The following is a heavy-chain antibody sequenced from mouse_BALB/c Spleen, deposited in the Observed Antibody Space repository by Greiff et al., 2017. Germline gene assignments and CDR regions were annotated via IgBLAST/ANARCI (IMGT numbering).Heavy chain of an antibody. J-gene: IGHJ3*01. D-gene: IGHD2-4*01. CDR2: ISSGSSTI. CDR3: ARRDDYGEFAY. Sequence: EVKLVESGGGLVQPGGSRKLSCAASGFTFSSFGMHWVRQAPEKGLEWVAYISSGSSTIYYADTVKGRFTISRDNPKNTLFLQMTSLRSEDTAMYYCARRDDYGEFAYWGQGTLVTVSA. V-gene: IGHV5-17*02. CDR1: GFTFSSFG.